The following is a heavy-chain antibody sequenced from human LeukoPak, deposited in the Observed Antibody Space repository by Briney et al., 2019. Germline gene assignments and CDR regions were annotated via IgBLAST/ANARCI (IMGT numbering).Heavy chain of an antibody. D-gene: IGHD6-13*01. Sequence: GESLKISCKGSGYTFTDYWIAWVRQMPGKGLEWMGIIYPSDSDTRYSPSFQGQVTISADKSISTAYLQWSSLKASDTAMYYCARHYSSSWYDSVGYWGQGTLVTVSS. CDR2: IYPSDSDT. CDR1: GYTFTDYW. J-gene: IGHJ4*02. V-gene: IGHV5-51*01. CDR3: ARHYSSSWYDSVGY.